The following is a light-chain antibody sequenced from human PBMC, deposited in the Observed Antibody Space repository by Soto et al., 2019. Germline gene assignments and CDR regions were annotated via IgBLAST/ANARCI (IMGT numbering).Light chain of an antibody. CDR1: QDISSY. Sequence: DIQLTQSPSFLSASVGDRVTITCRTSQDISSYLAWYQQKPGKAPQLLISAASTLQSGVPSRFSGSGSGTELTLTISSLQPEAFATYSCQQRKSYPLSFGGGTKVEI. CDR2: AAS. CDR3: QQRKSYPLS. V-gene: IGKV1-9*01. J-gene: IGKJ4*01.